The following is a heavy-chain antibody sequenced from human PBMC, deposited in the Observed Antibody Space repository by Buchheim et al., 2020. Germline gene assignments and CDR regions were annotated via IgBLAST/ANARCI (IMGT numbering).Heavy chain of an antibody. D-gene: IGHD3-22*01. CDR2: ISSSGSTI. CDR1: GFTFSSYS. CDR3: ARERDNEEVVALDY. Sequence: EVQLVESGGGLVQPGGSLRLSCAASGFTFSSYSMNWVRQAPGKGLEWVSYISSSGSTIYYADSVKGRFTIYRDNAKNSLYLQMNSLRAEDTAVYYCARERDNEEVVALDYWGQGTL. J-gene: IGHJ4*02. V-gene: IGHV3-48*04.